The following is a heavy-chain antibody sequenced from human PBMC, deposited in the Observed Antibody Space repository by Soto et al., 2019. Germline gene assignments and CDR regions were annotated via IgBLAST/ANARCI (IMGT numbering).Heavy chain of an antibody. V-gene: IGHV3-49*04. CDR1: GFTFGDYA. D-gene: IGHD3-16*01. CDR2: IRRNAYGVTT. CDR3: TRASSLDFDF. Sequence: GGSLRLSCTTSGFTFGDYALSWVRQAPGKGLEWVGFIRRNAYGVTTDYAASVKGRFTISRDDSKSIAYLQMNSLRTEDTALYYCTRASSLDFDFWGHGTLVTASS. J-gene: IGHJ4*01.